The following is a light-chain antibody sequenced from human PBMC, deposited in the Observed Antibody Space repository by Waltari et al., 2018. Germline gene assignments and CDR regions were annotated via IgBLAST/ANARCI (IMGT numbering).Light chain of an antibody. V-gene: IGLV2-14*01. CDR2: EGT. CDR1: SSDIGAYNY. Sequence: QSALTQPASVSGSPGQSITISCTGTSSDIGAYNYVSWYQQHPGKAPKLMISEGTNRPSGVPVRFSGSKSGNRASLGISGLQAEDEADYYCSSYRSRNTPVLFGGGTTLTVV. J-gene: IGLJ3*02. CDR3: SSYRSRNTPVL.